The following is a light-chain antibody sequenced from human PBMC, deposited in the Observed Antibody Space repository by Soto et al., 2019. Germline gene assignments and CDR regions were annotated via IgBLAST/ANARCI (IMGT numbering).Light chain of an antibody. CDR3: VAWDHTLKRYV. J-gene: IGLJ1*01. CDR2: YNN. V-gene: IGLV1-44*01. CDR1: NSNIASNT. Sequence: QSVLTQPPSASETPGQTVSISCSGSNSNIASNTVNWYQHLPGTAPKLLIYYNNQRPSGVPDRFSGSKSGTSASLAISGLQSEDESDYYCVAWDHTLKRYVFGTGTKLTVL.